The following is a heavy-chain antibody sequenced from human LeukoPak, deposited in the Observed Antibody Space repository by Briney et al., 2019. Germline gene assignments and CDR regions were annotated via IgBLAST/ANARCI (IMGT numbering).Heavy chain of an antibody. Sequence: SETLSLTCIVSGGSISGYYWSWIRQPPGKGLEWIGEINHSESTNYNPSLKSRVTISVDTSKNQFSLKLSSVTAADTAVYYCARGDCSSTSCWIFDYWGQGTLVTVSS. CDR2: INHSEST. CDR3: ARGDCSSTSCWIFDY. D-gene: IGHD2-2*01. CDR1: GGSISGYY. J-gene: IGHJ4*02. V-gene: IGHV4-34*01.